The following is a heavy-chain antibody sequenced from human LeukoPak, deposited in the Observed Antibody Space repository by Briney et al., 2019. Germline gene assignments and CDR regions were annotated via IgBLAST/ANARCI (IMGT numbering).Heavy chain of an antibody. Sequence: DSVKGRFTISRDNAKNSLYLQMNSLRAEDTAVYYCAGPFTIFGVVYSYVDVWGKGTTVTVSS. V-gene: IGHV3-48*01. J-gene: IGHJ6*03. D-gene: IGHD3-3*01. CDR3: AGPFTIFGVVYSYVDV.